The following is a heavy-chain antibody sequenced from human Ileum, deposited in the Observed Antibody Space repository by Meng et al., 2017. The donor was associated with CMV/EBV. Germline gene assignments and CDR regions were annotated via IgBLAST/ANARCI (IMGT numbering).Heavy chain of an antibody. CDR1: GYTFTDHF. J-gene: IGHJ4*02. Sequence: SVKVSCKASGYTFTDHFIHWVRQAPGQGLEWMGWINPNSGDTNYAQKFQDRVNMTRDTSISTAQLELSRLRSGDTAGYYCARVILERRGGYSDYWGQGRLVTVSS. V-gene: IGHV1-2*02. CDR3: ARVILERRGGYSDY. CDR2: INPNSGDT. D-gene: IGHD1-1*01.